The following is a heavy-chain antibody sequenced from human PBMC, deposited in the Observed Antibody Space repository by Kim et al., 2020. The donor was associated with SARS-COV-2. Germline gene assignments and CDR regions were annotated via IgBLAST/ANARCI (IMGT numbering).Heavy chain of an antibody. CDR2: INPNSGGT. J-gene: IGHJ4*02. D-gene: IGHD1-26*01. CDR1: GYTFTGYY. CDR3: ASSTFTVGATFDY. V-gene: IGHV1-2*02. Sequence: ASVKVSCKASGYTFTGYYMHWVRQAPGQGLEWMGWINPNSGGTNYAQKFQGRVTMTRDTAISTAYMELSRLRSDDTAVYYCASSTFTVGATFDYWGQGTLVTVSS.